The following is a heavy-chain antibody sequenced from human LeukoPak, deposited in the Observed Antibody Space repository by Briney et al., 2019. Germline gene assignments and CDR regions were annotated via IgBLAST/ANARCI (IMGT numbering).Heavy chain of an antibody. J-gene: IGHJ4*02. CDR2: ISSSSSYI. V-gene: IGHV3-21*01. D-gene: IGHD6-13*01. CDR1: GLAFSSYS. CDR3: ARSGSSWGY. Sequence: GGSLRLSCAASGLAFSSYSMNWVRQAPGKGLEWVSSISSSSSYIYYADSVKGRFTISRDNAKNSLYLQMNSLRAEDTAVYYCARSGSSWGYWGQGTLVTVSS.